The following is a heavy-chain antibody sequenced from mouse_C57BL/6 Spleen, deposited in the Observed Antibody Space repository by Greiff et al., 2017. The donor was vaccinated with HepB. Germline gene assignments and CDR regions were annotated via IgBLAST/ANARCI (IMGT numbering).Heavy chain of an antibody. J-gene: IGHJ2*01. Sequence: DVKLQESGPGLVKPSQSLSLTCSVTGYSITSGYYWNWIRQFPGNKLEWMGYISYDGSNNYNPSLKNRISITRDTSKNQFFLKLNSVTTEDTATYYCARVGYYYFDYWGQGTTLTVSS. CDR3: ARVGYYYFDY. CDR2: ISYDGSN. D-gene: IGHD2-3*01. CDR1: GYSITSGYY. V-gene: IGHV3-6*01.